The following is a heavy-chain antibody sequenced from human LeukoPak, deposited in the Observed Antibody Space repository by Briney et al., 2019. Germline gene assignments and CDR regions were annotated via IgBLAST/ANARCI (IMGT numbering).Heavy chain of an antibody. D-gene: IGHD5-12*01. CDR2: MNPNSGNT. J-gene: IGHJ4*02. CDR1: GYSFTSFD. Sequence: GASVKVSCKASGYSFTSFDINWVRQAPGQGLEWMGWMNPNSGNTGYRQRFQGRVTMTRDTSTSTAYMELEGLRSDDTAMYYCARGNSGPGDYWGQGSLVIVSS. CDR3: ARGNSGPGDY. V-gene: IGHV1-8*01.